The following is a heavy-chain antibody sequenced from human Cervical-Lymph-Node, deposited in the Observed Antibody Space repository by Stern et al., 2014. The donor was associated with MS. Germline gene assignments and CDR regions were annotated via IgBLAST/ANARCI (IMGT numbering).Heavy chain of an antibody. Sequence: EVQLVESGAEVKTPGESLKISCKGSGYSFTSYWIGWVRQVPGKGLEWVGIIYPGGSDTRYSPAFQGPVTISADKSLTPAYLQWSSLKASDTAMYYCARLDYGDYDGNAYDAFDIWGQGTMVTVSS. CDR3: ARLDYGDYDGNAYDAFDI. J-gene: IGHJ3*02. CDR2: IYPGGSDT. CDR1: GYSFTSYW. D-gene: IGHD4-17*01. V-gene: IGHV5-51*03.